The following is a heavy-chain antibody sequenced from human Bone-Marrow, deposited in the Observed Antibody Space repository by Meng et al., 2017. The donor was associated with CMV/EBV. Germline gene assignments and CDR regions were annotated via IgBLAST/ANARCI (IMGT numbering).Heavy chain of an antibody. J-gene: IGHJ5*02. D-gene: IGHD2-2*01. CDR1: GYTFTGYH. CDR2: VDPKSGDT. V-gene: IGHV1-2*02. Sequence: ASVNVSCKASGYTFTGYHMHWVRQAPGQGLEWMGWVDPKSGDTKQAVRFQGRVTLTRDTSISTAYMDLSRLRSDDTAIYYCARGFCSSRSCYQNWFDPWGQGTLVTVSS. CDR3: ARGFCSSRSCYQNWFDP.